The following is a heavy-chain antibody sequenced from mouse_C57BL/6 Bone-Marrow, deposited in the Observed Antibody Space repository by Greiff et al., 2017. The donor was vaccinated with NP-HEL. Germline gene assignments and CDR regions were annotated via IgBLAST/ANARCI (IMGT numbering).Heavy chain of an antibody. V-gene: IGHV1-81*01. CDR2: IYPRSGNT. D-gene: IGHD2-2*01. CDR1: GYTFTSYG. J-gene: IGHJ4*01. Sequence: QVQLQQSGAELARPGASVKLSCKASGYTFTSYGISWVKQRTGQGLEWIGEIYPRSGNTYYNEKFKGKATLTADKSSSTAYMELRSLTSEDSAVYFCARRGIYYGYDGGYYYAMDYWGQGTSVTVSS. CDR3: ARRGIYYGYDGGYYYAMDY.